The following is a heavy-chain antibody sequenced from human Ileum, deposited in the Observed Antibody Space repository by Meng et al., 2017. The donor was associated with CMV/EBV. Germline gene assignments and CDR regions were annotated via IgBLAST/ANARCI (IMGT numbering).Heavy chain of an antibody. J-gene: IGHJ4*02. CDR2: INPSGGST. Sequence: ASVKVSCKASGYTFTGYGISWVRQAPGQGLEWMGIINPSGGSTSYAQKFQGRVTMTRDTSTSTVYMELSSLRSEDTAVYYCARVEMGSGSYYWGYYFDYWGQGTLVTRLL. CDR3: ARVEMGSGSYYWGYYFDY. V-gene: IGHV1-46*01. CDR1: GYTFTGYG. D-gene: IGHD1-26*01.